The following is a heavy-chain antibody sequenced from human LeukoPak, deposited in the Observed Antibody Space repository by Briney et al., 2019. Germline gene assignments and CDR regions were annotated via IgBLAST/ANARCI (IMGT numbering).Heavy chain of an antibody. D-gene: IGHD1-1*01. CDR2: IKQDGSEK. V-gene: IGHV3-7*01. J-gene: IGHJ4*02. CDR1: GFTFSSYG. CDR3: AGDLYNRRADY. Sequence: PGGSLRLSCAASGFTFSSYGMSWVRQAPGKGLEWVANIKQDGSEKYYVDSVKGRFTISRDNAKNSLYLQMNSLRAEDTAVYYCAGDLYNRRADYWGQGTLVTVAS.